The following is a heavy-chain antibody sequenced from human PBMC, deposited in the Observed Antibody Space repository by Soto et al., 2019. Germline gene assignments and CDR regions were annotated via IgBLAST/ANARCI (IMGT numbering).Heavy chain of an antibody. D-gene: IGHD6-19*01. CDR1: GYTFTSYA. CDR2: INAGNGNT. Sequence: ASVKVSCKASGYTFTSYAMHWVRQAPGQRLEWKGWINAGNGNTKYSQKFQGRVTITRDTSASTAYMELSSLRSEYTAVYYCAREGEQWLVLDAFDIWGQGTMVTVSS. CDR3: AREGEQWLVLDAFDI. V-gene: IGHV1-3*01. J-gene: IGHJ3*02.